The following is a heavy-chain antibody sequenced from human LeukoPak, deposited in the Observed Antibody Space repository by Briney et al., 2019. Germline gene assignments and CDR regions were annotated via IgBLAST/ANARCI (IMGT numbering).Heavy chain of an antibody. J-gene: IGHJ6*03. CDR2: ISAYNGNT. V-gene: IGHV1-18*01. Sequence: ASVKVSCKASGYTFTSYGISWAQQAPGQGLEWTGRISAYNGNTNYVQKLQGRVTMTTDTSTSTAYMELRSLRSDDTAVYYCARQERITISGVDPGYMDVWGKGTTVTVSS. CDR1: GYTFTSYG. CDR3: ARQERITISGVDPGYMDV. D-gene: IGHD3-3*01.